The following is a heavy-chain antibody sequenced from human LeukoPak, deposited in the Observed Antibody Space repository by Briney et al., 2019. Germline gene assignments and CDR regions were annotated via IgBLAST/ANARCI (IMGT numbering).Heavy chain of an antibody. Sequence: SETLSLTCTVSGYSISSGYYWGWIRQPPGKGLEWIGSIYHSGSTYYNPSLKSRVTISVDTSKNQFSLKLSSVTAADTAVYYCARGAVVVVAATPEPTPFDYWGQGTLVTVSS. CDR1: GYSISSGYY. CDR3: ARGAVVVVAATPEPTPFDY. J-gene: IGHJ4*02. V-gene: IGHV4-38-2*02. D-gene: IGHD2-15*01. CDR2: IYHSGST.